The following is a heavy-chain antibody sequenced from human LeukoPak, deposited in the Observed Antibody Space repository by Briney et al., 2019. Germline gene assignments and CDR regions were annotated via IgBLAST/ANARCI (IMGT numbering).Heavy chain of an antibody. Sequence: GSLRLSCAASGFTFSSYAMSWVRQAPGRGLEWVSAISSSGGSTYYADSVKGRFTISRDNSKNTLYLQMHSLRVEDTAVYYCTRRWSYSGSFFVWWFDPWGQGTLVTVSS. CDR2: ISSSGGST. D-gene: IGHD1-26*01. CDR3: TRRWSYSGSFFVWWFDP. V-gene: IGHV3-23*01. J-gene: IGHJ5*02. CDR1: GFTFSSYA.